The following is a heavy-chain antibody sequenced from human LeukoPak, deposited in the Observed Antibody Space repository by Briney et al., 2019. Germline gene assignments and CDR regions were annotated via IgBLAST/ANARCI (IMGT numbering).Heavy chain of an antibody. CDR3: AKSHGSGWYYYDY. Sequence: KPSETLSLTCAVYGGSFSGYYWSWIRQPPGKGLEWIGEINHSGSTNYNPSLKSRVTISVDTSKNQFSLKLSSVTAADTAVYYCAKSHGSGWYYYDYWGQGTLVTVSS. CDR1: GGSFSGYY. J-gene: IGHJ4*02. CDR2: INHSGST. V-gene: IGHV4-34*01. D-gene: IGHD6-19*01.